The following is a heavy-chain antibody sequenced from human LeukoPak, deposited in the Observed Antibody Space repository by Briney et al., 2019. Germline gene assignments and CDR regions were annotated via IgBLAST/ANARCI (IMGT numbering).Heavy chain of an antibody. D-gene: IGHD2-2*01. CDR2: IYSGGST. Sequence: GGSLRLSCAASGFTVSSNYMSWVRQAPGKGLEWVSVIYSGGSTYYADSVKGRFTISRDNSKVTLYLQLNSLRAEDTAIYYRARADGAYQLLSGGLGYWGQGTLVTVSS. V-gene: IGHV3-53*05. CDR1: GFTVSSNY. J-gene: IGHJ4*02. CDR3: ARADGAYQLLSGGLGY.